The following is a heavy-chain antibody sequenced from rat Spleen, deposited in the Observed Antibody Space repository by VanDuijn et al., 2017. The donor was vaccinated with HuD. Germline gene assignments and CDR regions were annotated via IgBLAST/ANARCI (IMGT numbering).Heavy chain of an antibody. V-gene: IGHV2-30*01. CDR1: GFSLTSYN. CDR2: IWTGGST. Sequence: QVQLKESGPGLVQPSQTLSLTCTVPGFSLTSYNVHWVRQPTGKGLDWMGIIWTGGSTDYNSALKYRLTISRAHSKSQVFLKMNSLRTEDIATYYCARESRTGNYFDYWGQGVMVTVSS. J-gene: IGHJ2*01. CDR3: ARESRTGNYFDY. D-gene: IGHD5-1*01.